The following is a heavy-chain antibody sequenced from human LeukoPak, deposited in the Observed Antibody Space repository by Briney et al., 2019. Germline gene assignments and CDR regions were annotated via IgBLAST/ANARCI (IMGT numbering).Heavy chain of an antibody. V-gene: IGHV3-11*01. CDR2: ISSSGSTI. Sequence: GGSLRLSCAASGFTFSDYYMSWIRQAPGEGLEWVSYISSSGSTIYYADSVKGRFTISRDNAKNSLYLQMNSLRAEDTAVYYCARDLAARHFYYYYMDVWGKGTTVTVSS. D-gene: IGHD6-6*01. CDR1: GFTFSDYY. CDR3: ARDLAARHFYYYYMDV. J-gene: IGHJ6*03.